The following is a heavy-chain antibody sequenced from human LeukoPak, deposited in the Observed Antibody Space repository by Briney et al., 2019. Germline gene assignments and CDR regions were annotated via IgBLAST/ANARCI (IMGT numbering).Heavy chain of an antibody. V-gene: IGHV4-59*08. D-gene: IGHD6-6*01. CDR1: GGSISNHY. Sequence: SETLSLTCSVSGGSISNHYWSWIRQSPGKGLEWIGYIYYSGSTSYNPSLYSRVTVSLDTSKNQFSLRLYSVTVADTAVYYCARHFAYSSSSYFDYWGQGSLVTVSS. CDR3: ARHFAYSSSSYFDY. CDR2: IYYSGST. J-gene: IGHJ4*02.